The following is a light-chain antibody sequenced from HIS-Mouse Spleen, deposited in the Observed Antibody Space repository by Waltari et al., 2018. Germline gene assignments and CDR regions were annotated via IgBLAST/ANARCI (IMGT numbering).Light chain of an antibody. Sequence: QSALTQPASVSGSPGQSITIPCTGTSSYVGRYTLFSWYQQHPGKAPKLMIYEGSKRPSGVSNRFSGSKSGNTASLTISGLQAEDEADYYCCSYAGSSTWVFGGGTKLTVL. CDR2: EGS. CDR3: CSYAGSSTWV. J-gene: IGLJ3*02. CDR1: SSYVGRYTL. V-gene: IGLV2-23*01.